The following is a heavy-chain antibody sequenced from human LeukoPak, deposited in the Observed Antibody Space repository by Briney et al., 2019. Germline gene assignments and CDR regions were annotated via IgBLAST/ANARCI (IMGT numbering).Heavy chain of an antibody. CDR3: ARDPQLDAFDI. J-gene: IGHJ3*02. CDR2: ISSSSSYI. Sequence: PGGSLRLSCAASGFTFSDYYMSWIRQVPGKGLEWVSSISSSSSYIYYADSVKGRFTISRDNAKNSLYLQMNSLRAEDTAVYYCARDPQLDAFDIWGQGTMVTVSS. CDR1: GFTFSDYY. V-gene: IGHV3-11*06. D-gene: IGHD1-1*01.